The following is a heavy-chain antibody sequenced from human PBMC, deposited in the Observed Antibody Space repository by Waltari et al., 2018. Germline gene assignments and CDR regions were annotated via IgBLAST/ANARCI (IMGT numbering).Heavy chain of an antibody. D-gene: IGHD3-10*01. CDR1: GSTFGGSH. CDR3: AKSLGDTYGRYPMDY. Sequence: EVQLLESGGGLVQPGGSLRLTCVASGSTFGGSHMTWVRQAPGKGLDWVSTIRGSGADTYYADSVKGRFTISRDNSRDTLYLQMNTLTAGDTAIYYCAKSLGDTYGRYPMDYWGQGTLVTVSS. V-gene: IGHV3-23*01. CDR2: IRGSGADT. J-gene: IGHJ4*02.